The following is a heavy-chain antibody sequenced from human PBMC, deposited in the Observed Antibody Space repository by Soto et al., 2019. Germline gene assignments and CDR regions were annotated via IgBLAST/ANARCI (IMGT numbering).Heavy chain of an antibody. Sequence: SETLSLTCTVSGGSVTNSSYYWGWIRQPPGKGLEWIGSVYYRGRSYYKSSVKSRVTISVDTSKNRFSLSLNSVTASDTAVYFCVSQRTTVPTQAYFDYWGPGALVTVSS. CDR2: VYYRGRS. CDR3: VSQRTTVPTQAYFDY. D-gene: IGHD4-17*01. J-gene: IGHJ4*02. CDR1: GGSVTNSSYY. V-gene: IGHV4-39*01.